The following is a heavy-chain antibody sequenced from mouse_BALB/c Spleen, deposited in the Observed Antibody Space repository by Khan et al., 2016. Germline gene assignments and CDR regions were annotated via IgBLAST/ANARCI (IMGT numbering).Heavy chain of an antibody. V-gene: IGHV1S41*01. J-gene: IGHJ4*01. CDR1: GYTFTSYW. D-gene: IGHD1-1*01. CDR2: IAPGSGST. Sequence: DLVKPGASVKLSCKASGYTFTSYWINWIKQRPGQGLEWIGRIAPGSGSTYYNDMFKGKATLTVDTSSSTAYIQLSSLSSEDSAFYFCAREGTVPLRDYWGQGTSVTVSS. CDR3: AREGTVPLRDY.